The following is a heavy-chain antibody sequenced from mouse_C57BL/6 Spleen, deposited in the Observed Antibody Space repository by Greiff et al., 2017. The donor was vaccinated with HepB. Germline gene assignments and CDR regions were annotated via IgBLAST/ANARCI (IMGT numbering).Heavy chain of an antibody. Sequence: QVQLQQSGPELVKPGASVKISCKASGYSFTSYYIHWVKQRPGQGLEWIGWIYPGSGNTKYNEKFKGKATLTADTSSSTAYMQLSSLTSEDSAVYYCARTDSSGPFDYWGQGTTLTVSS. J-gene: IGHJ2*01. CDR3: ARTDSSGPFDY. V-gene: IGHV1-66*01. D-gene: IGHD3-2*02. CDR1: GYSFTSYY. CDR2: IYPGSGNT.